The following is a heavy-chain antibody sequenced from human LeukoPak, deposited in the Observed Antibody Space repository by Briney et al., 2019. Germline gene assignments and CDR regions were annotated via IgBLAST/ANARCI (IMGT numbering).Heavy chain of an antibody. CDR3: ARARSSSWYFWFDP. D-gene: IGHD6-13*01. J-gene: IGHJ5*02. Sequence: SETLSLTCTVSGGSIRSYYWSWIRQPPGKGLEWIGYIYYSGNNNYNPSLKSRVTISMDTSKNQFSLKLSSVTAADTAVYYCARARSSSWYFWFDPWGQGTLVTVSS. CDR2: IYYSGNN. V-gene: IGHV4-59*08. CDR1: GGSIRSYY.